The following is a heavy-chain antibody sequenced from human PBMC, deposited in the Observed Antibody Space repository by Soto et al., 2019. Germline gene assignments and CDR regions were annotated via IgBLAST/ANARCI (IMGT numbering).Heavy chain of an antibody. CDR1: GGSISSGDYY. Sequence: PSETLSLTCTVSGGSISSGDYYWSWIRQPPGKGLEWIGYIYYSGSTYYNPSLKSRVTISVDTSKNQFSLKLSSVTAADTAVYYCASQYYYDSSGYYLPNSDYWGQGTLVTVSS. D-gene: IGHD3-22*01. CDR3: ASQYYYDSSGYYLPNSDY. V-gene: IGHV4-30-4*01. J-gene: IGHJ4*02. CDR2: IYYSGST.